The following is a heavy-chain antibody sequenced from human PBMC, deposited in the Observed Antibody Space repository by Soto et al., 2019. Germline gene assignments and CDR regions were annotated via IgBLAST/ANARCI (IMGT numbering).Heavy chain of an antibody. J-gene: IGHJ4*02. CDR2: INPSSGGT. CDR3: ARDLRGSTWQNNIDF. V-gene: IGHV1-46*01. CDR1: GYAFTTFH. Sequence: QVHLVQSGAEVKKPGASVKVSCKTSGYAFTTFHMHWVRQAPGQGFEWLGIINPSSGGTGYAQNFQGRVTMPRDTSTSTVYMELSSLRSEDTAVYYCARDLRGSTWQNNIDFWGQGTLVTVAS. D-gene: IGHD6-13*01.